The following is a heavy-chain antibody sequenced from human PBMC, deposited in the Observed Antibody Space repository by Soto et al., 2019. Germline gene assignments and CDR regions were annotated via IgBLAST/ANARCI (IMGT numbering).Heavy chain of an antibody. CDR2: MNPNNGNT. J-gene: IGHJ4*02. CDR3: ARSARHYYAVGSYSYCRA. D-gene: IGHD3-10*01. Sequence: QVQLVQSGAEVKKPGASVKVSCKASGYTFTSYDISWVRQATGQGLEWMGWMNPNNGNTDYAPKFQGRVTMTMNTTIGTADMELSSLRSEDTAVYYCARSARHYYAVGSYSYCRAWAQGTLVTVSS. V-gene: IGHV1-8*01. CDR1: GYTFTSYD.